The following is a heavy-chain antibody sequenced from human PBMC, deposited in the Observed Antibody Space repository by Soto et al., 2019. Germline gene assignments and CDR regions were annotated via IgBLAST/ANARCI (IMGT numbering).Heavy chain of an antibody. Sequence: QVQLVQSGAEVKKPGSSVKVSCKASGGTFSSYAISWVRQAPGQGLEWMGGILPIFGTANYAQKFQGRVTITAAESTSTAYTELNSLSSDDTAVSECAGVNEYSYALAWRDWGQGSPDTVSS. V-gene: IGHV1-69*01. CDR2: ILPIFGTA. CDR3: AGVNEYSYALAWRD. CDR1: GGTFSSYA. D-gene: IGHD5-18*01. J-gene: IGHJ4*02.